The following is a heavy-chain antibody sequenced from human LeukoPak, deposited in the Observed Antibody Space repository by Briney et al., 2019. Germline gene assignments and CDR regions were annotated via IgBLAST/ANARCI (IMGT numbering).Heavy chain of an antibody. Sequence: PGGSLRLSCAASGFTFSSYAMSWVRQAPGKGLEWVSAISGSGGSTYYADSVKGRFTISRDNSKNTLYLQMNSLRAEDTAVYYCAKVAIAYYDFWSGYFDYWGQGTLVTVSS. CDR2: ISGSGGST. V-gene: IGHV3-23*01. CDR3: AKVAIAYYDFWSGYFDY. CDR1: GFTFSSYA. J-gene: IGHJ4*02. D-gene: IGHD3-3*01.